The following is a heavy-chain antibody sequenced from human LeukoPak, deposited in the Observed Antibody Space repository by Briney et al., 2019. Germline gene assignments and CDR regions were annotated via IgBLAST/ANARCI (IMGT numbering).Heavy chain of an antibody. CDR3: ARHYYGSGSYSFPDAFDI. V-gene: IGHV1-69*04. CDR2: IIPILGIA. CDR1: GGTFSSYA. Sequence: GSSVKVSRKASGGTFSSYAISWVRQAPGQRLEWMGRIIPILGIANYAQKFQGRVTITADKSTSTAYMELSSLRSEDTAVYYCARHYYGSGSYSFPDAFDIWGQGTMVTVSS. D-gene: IGHD3-10*01. J-gene: IGHJ3*02.